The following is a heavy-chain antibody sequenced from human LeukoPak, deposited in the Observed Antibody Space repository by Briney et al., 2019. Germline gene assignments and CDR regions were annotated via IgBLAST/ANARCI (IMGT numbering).Heavy chain of an antibody. CDR3: ARSPGYSSGWYGGKRTGYFDY. CDR2: IYYSGST. J-gene: IGHJ4*02. D-gene: IGHD6-19*01. V-gene: IGHV4-59*01. CDR1: GGSISSYY. Sequence: SETLSLTCTVSGGSISSYYWSRIQQPPGKGLEWIGYIYYSGSTNYNPSLKSRVTISVDTSKNQFSLKLSSVTAADTAVYYCARSPGYSSGWYGGKRTGYFDYWGQGTLVTVSS.